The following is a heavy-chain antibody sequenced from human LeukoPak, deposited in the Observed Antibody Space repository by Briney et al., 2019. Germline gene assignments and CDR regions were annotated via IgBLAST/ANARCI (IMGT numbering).Heavy chain of an antibody. J-gene: IGHJ4*02. CDR2: IDSSARII. CDR1: GFMFSSYV. CDR3: ARRVSSQVITDYFDY. V-gene: IGHV3-48*04. D-gene: IGHD3-10*01. Sequence: GGSLRLSCAASGFMFSSYVMSWVRQAPGKGLEWISFIDSSARIIFYADSVKGRFTISRDNAKNSLFLQMDSLRAEDTAVYYCARRVSSQVITDYFDYWGRGTLVTVSS.